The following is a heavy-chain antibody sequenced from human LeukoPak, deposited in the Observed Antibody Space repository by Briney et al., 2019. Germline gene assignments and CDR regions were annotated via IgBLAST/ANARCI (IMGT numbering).Heavy chain of an antibody. J-gene: IGHJ4*02. Sequence: PSETLSLTCAVSSYSISSGSYWGWIRQSPGKGLEWVGSIFHSGNSYYNPSLKSRLTMSVDTSKNQFSLKLTSVTAEDTALYYCARVTYVDDMLYQYFDYWGQGILVTVSS. CDR2: IFHSGNS. V-gene: IGHV4-38-2*01. CDR3: ARVTYVDDMLYQYFDY. D-gene: IGHD4-17*01. CDR1: SYSISSGSY.